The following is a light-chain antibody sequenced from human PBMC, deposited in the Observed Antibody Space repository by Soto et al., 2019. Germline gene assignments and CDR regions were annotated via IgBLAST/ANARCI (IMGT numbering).Light chain of an antibody. CDR2: EVS. CDR1: SSDVGGYNY. J-gene: IGLJ1*01. V-gene: IGLV2-14*01. Sequence: QSALTQPASVSGSPGQSITISCTGTSSDVGGYNYVSWYQQHPGKAPKLMIYEVSNRPSGVSNRFSGSKSGNTASLTISGLQXXXXXXXYCSSYTSSSTPYVFGTGTKVTVL. CDR3: SSYTSSSTPYV.